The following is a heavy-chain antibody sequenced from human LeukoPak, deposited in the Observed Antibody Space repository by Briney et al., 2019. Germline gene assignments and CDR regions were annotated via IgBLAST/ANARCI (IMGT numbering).Heavy chain of an antibody. CDR2: VSYDGGSK. J-gene: IGHJ3*02. CDR3: ARDLGYCSSTSCYGDDAFDI. CDR1: GFAFSSYA. D-gene: IGHD2-2*01. Sequence: GRSLRLSCAASGFAFSSYAMHWVRQGPGKGLEWVALVSYDGGSKHYADSVKGRFTISRDNAKNSLYLQMNSLRAEDTAVYYCARDLGYCSSTSCYGDDAFDIWGQGTMVTVSS. V-gene: IGHV3-30-3*01.